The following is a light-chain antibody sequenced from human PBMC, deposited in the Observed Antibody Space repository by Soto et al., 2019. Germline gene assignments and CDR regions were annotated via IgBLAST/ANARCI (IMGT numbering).Light chain of an antibody. J-gene: IGLJ1*01. CDR3: SSYTSSSTLEV. Sequence: QSALTQPASGSGVPGRSSSISCTGTSSDVGGYNYVSWYQQHPGKAPKLMIYAVRNRPSGVSNRFSGSKSGNTASLTISGLQAEDEADYYCSSYTSSSTLEVFGTGTKVTVL. CDR2: AVR. CDR1: SSDVGGYNY. V-gene: IGLV2-14*01.